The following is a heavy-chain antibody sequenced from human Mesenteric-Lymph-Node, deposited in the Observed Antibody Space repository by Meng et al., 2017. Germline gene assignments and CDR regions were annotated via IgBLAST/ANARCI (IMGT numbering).Heavy chain of an antibody. CDR3: AKDSWTLNIVVVVAARNAFDI. CDR1: GGSFSSYY. D-gene: IGHD2-15*01. Sequence: SETLSLTCTVSGGSFSSYYWSWIRQPPGRGLEWIGYVYYSGSTDYNLSLKSRVTISVDTSKNQFSLKLSSVTAADTAVYYCAKDSWTLNIVVVVAARNAFDIWGQGTMVTVSS. V-gene: IGHV4-59*12. J-gene: IGHJ3*02. CDR2: VYYSGST.